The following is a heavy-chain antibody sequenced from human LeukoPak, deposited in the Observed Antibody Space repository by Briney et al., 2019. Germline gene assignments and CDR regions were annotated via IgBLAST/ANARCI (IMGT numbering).Heavy chain of an antibody. Sequence: GGSPRLSCAASGFTFSSYGMHWVRQAPGKGLEWVAFIRYDGSNKYYADSVKGRFTISRDSSKYTLYLQMNSLRPEDTAVYYCARLREIPVFGVVTKSTSYFDYWGQGTLVTVSS. CDR2: IRYDGSNK. D-gene: IGHD3-3*01. V-gene: IGHV3-30*02. J-gene: IGHJ4*02. CDR1: GFTFSSYG. CDR3: ARLREIPVFGVVTKSTSYFDY.